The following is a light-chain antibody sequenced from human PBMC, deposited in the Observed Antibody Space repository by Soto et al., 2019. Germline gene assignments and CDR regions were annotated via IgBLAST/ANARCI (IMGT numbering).Light chain of an antibody. CDR3: QQHGDAPIT. CDR1: QTVSRNN. V-gene: IGKV3-20*01. Sequence: EVVFTQAPGTRSLAPWERATLCCRASQTVSRNNLVWYQQRPGQPPRLLIYGASSRATGIPDRFSGSGSGTDFSLTISRLEPGDFAVYYCQQHGDAPITFGQGTRLEIK. CDR2: GAS. J-gene: IGKJ5*01.